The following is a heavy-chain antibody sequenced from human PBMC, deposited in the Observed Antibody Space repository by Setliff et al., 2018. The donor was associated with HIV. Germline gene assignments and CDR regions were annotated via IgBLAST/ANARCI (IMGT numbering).Heavy chain of an antibody. J-gene: IGHJ4*02. CDR1: GYTFNNYG. D-gene: IGHD5-12*01. Sequence: ASVKVSCKASGYTFNNYGISWVRQAPGQGLEWMGWIDTHSGYTNYAQNVQGRVTVTMDTSTSTAYMELRSLKSDDTAVYYCARGKTWLRFLDYWGQGTLVTVSS. CDR2: IDTHSGYT. V-gene: IGHV1-18*01. CDR3: ARGKTWLRFLDY.